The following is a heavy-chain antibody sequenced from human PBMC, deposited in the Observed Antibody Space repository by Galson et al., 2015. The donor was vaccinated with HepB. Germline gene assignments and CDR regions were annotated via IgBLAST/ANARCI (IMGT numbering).Heavy chain of an antibody. V-gene: IGHV4-39*01. CDR3: ASYFGITMVRGVPRDPIDY. Sequence: SETLSLTCTVSGGSISSSSYYWGWIRQPPGKGLEWIGSIYYSGSTYYNPSLKSRVTISVDTSKNQFSLKLSSVTAADTAVYYCASYFGITMVRGVPRDPIDYWGQGTLVTVSS. CDR2: IYYSGST. J-gene: IGHJ4*02. D-gene: IGHD3-10*01. CDR1: GGSISSSSYY.